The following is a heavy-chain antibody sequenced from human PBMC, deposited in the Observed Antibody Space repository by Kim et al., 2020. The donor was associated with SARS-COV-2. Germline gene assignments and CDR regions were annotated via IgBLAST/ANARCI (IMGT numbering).Heavy chain of an antibody. CDR3: ASVGKYTFFDY. CDR1: GGSISSSSYY. V-gene: IGHV4-39*01. J-gene: IGHJ4*02. CDR2: IYYSGST. Sequence: SETLSLTCTVSGGSISSSSYYWGWIRQPPGKGLEWIGSIYYSGSTYYNPSLKSRVTISVDTSKNQFSLKLSSVTAADTAVYYCASVGKYTFFDYWGQGTL. D-gene: IGHD2-2*02.